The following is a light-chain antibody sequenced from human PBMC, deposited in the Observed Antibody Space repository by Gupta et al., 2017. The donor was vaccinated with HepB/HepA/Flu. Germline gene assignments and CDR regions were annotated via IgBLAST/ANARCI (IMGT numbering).Light chain of an antibody. V-gene: IGKV1-5*03. J-gene: IGKJ2*02. CDR1: QSISSW. CDR3: QQYNSYSCT. CDR2: RAS. Sequence: DIQMTQSPSTLSASVGDRVTITCRASQSISSWLAWYQQKPGKAPKLLIYRASSLESGVPSRFSGSGSGTEFTLTISSLEPDDFAIYYCQQYNSYSCTFGQGTEVEIK.